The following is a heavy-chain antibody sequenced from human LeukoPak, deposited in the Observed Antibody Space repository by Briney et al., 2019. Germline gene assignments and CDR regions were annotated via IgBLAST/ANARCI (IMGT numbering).Heavy chain of an antibody. D-gene: IGHD3-9*01. CDR1: RGSISSSNCY. Sequence: SETLSLTCTGSRGSISSSNCYWGWIRQPPGKGLEWIGSIYFSGGTYYNASLKSRVTISVDTSKNQFSLKLSSVTAADTAVYYCARQTGAGLFSLPGGQGTLVTVSS. CDR3: ARQTGAGLFSLP. CDR2: IYFSGGT. J-gene: IGHJ4*02. V-gene: IGHV4-39*01.